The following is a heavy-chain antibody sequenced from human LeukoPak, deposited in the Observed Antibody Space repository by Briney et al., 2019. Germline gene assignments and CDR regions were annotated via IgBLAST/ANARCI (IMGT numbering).Heavy chain of an antibody. CDR2: ISGRSSTI. CDR1: GFTFSDYS. Sequence: GGSLRLSCAASGFTFSDYSMNWVRQAPGKGLERISYISGRSSTIYYADSVKGRFTISRDNAKNSLYLHMNSLKDEDAAVYYCARGALDFDYWGQGTLVTVSS. J-gene: IGHJ4*02. V-gene: IGHV3-48*02. CDR3: ARGALDFDY.